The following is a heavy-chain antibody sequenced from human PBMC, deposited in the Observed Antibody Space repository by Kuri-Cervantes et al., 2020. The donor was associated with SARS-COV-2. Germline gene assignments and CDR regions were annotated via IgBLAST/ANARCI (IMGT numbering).Heavy chain of an antibody. V-gene: IGHV1-2*02. CDR3: ARVTRYSSSSASDDYYYYMDV. J-gene: IGHJ6*03. CDR1: GYTFTGYY. Sequence: ASVKVSCKASGYTFTGYYMHWVRQAPGQGLEWMGWINPNSGGTNYAQKFQGRVTMTRDMSISTAYMELSRLRSDDTAVYYCARVTRYSSSSASDDYYYYMDVWGKGTTVTVSS. CDR2: INPNSGGT. D-gene: IGHD6-6*01.